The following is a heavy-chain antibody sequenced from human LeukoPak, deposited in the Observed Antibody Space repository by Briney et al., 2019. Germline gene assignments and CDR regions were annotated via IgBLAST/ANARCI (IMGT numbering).Heavy chain of an antibody. V-gene: IGHV1-46*01. CDR1: GYTFTSYY. D-gene: IGHD5-18*01. CDR3: ARGPEGSWIQLWLLDY. J-gene: IGHJ4*02. Sequence: GASAKVSCKASGYTFTSYYMHRVRQAPGQGLEWMGIINPSGGSTSYAQKFQGRVTMTRDTSTSTVYMELSSLRSEDTAVYYCARGPEGSWIQLWLLDYWGQGTLVTVSS. CDR2: INPSGGST.